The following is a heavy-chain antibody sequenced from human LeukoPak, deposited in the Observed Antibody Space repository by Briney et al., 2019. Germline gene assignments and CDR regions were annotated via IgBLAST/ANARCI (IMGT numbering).Heavy chain of an antibody. CDR1: GGTFSSYA. V-gene: IGHV1-69*13. CDR3: AREVAGGYSYGCYFDY. D-gene: IGHD5-18*01. Sequence: SVKVSCKASGGTFSSYAISWVRQAPGQGLEWMGGIIPIFGTANYAQKFQGRVTITADESTSTAYMELSSLRSEDTAVYYCAREVAGGYSYGCYFDYWGQGTLVTVSS. CDR2: IIPIFGTA. J-gene: IGHJ4*02.